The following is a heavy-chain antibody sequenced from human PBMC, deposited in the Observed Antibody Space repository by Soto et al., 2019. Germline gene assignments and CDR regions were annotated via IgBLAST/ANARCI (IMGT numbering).Heavy chain of an antibody. J-gene: IGHJ5*01. D-gene: IGHD3-9*01. CDR3: ARDHDDILTGLGFDS. V-gene: IGHV3-11*05. Sequence: LFLKTPGKGLEWVSFISSSSTYTNYADSVKGRFTISRDNAKNSLYLQMNSLRAEDTAVYYCARDHDDILTGLGFDSWGQGTLVTVSS. CDR2: ISSSSTYT.